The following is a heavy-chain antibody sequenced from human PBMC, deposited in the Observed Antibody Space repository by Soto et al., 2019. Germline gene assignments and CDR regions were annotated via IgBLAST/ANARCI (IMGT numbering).Heavy chain of an antibody. CDR3: ARDSGGPDYYDSSGYYYRAFDI. V-gene: IGHV1-18*01. Sequence: ASVKVSCKASGYTFTSYGISWVRQAPGQGLEWMGWISAYNGNTNYAQKLQGRVTMTTDTSTSTAYMELRSLRSDDTAVYYCARDSGGPDYYDSSGYYYRAFDIWGQGTMVTVSS. CDR1: GYTFTSYG. J-gene: IGHJ3*02. CDR2: ISAYNGNT. D-gene: IGHD3-22*01.